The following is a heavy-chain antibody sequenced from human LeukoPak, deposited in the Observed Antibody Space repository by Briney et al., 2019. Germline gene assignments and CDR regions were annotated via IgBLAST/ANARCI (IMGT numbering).Heavy chain of an antibody. CDR2: ISGSGSTV. CDR3: ARDRGNSDPGDWFDS. CDR1: GFTFSDYY. J-gene: IGHJ5*01. D-gene: IGHD4-23*01. Sequence: PGGSLRLSCAASGFTFSDYYMSWIRQAPGKGLEWVSYISGSGSTVYYAASVRGRFTISGDNAKNSLFLQMNSLRAEDTAVYYCARDRGNSDPGDWFDSWGQGTLVTVSS. V-gene: IGHV3-11*01.